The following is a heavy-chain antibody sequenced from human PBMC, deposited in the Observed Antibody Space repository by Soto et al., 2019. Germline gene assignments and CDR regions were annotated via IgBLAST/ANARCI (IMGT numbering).Heavy chain of an antibody. J-gene: IGHJ6*02. CDR3: ARDRNSYGYLGYYYYYGMDV. CDR1: GGSISSGDYY. D-gene: IGHD5-18*01. V-gene: IGHV4-30-4*01. CDR2: IYYSGST. Sequence: QVQLQESGPGLVKPSQTLSLTCTVSGGSISSGDYYWSWIRQPPGKGLEWIGYIYYSGSTYYNPSLKSRVTISVDTSKNQFSLKLSSVTAADTAVYYCARDRNSYGYLGYYYYYGMDVWGQGTTVTVSS.